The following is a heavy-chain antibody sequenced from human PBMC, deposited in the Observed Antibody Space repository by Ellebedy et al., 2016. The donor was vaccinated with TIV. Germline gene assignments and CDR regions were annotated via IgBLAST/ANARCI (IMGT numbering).Heavy chain of an antibody. V-gene: IGHV5-51*01. Sequence: GGFLRLSCKGSGYSFTSYWIGWVRQMPGKGLEWMGIIYPGDSVTRYSPSFKGQVTISADKSINTAYLQWTSLKASDTAMYFCARPRTEYSYVSDFDYWGQGTLLTVSS. CDR2: IYPGDSVT. CDR3: ARPRTEYSYVSDFDY. D-gene: IGHD3-10*01. J-gene: IGHJ4*02. CDR1: GYSFTSYW.